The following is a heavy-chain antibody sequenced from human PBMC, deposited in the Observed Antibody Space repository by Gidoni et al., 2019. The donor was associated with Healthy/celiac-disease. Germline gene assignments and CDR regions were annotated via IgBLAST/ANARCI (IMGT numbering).Heavy chain of an antibody. J-gene: IGHJ6*02. CDR2: ISYDGSNK. Sequence: QVQLVESGGGVVQPGRSLRLSCAASGFTFSSYGMHWVRQAPGKGLEWVAVISYDGSNKYYADSGKGRFTSSRDNSKNTLYLQMNSLRAEDTAVYDCAKDHSFYGMDVWGQGTTVTVSS. CDR3: AKDHSFYGMDV. D-gene: IGHD3-16*01. V-gene: IGHV3-30*18. CDR1: GFTFSSYG.